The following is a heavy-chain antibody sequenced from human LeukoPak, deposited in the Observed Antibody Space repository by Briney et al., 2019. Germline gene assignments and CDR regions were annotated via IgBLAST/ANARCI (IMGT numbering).Heavy chain of an antibody. Sequence: GGSLRLSCAASGFTFSSYSMNWVRQAPGKGLEWVSSISSSSSYIYYADSVKGRFTISRDNAKNSLYLQMNSLRAEDTAVYCCARAQEADAFDIWGQGTMVTVSS. V-gene: IGHV3-21*01. CDR1: GFTFSSYS. J-gene: IGHJ3*02. CDR3: ARAQEADAFDI. CDR2: ISSSSSYI.